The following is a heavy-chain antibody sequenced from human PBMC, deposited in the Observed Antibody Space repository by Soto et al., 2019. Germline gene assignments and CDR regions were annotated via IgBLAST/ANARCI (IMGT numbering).Heavy chain of an antibody. Sequence: QVQLVESGGGVVQPGRSLRLSCAASGFTFSSYGMHWVRQAPGKGLEWVAVISYDGSNKYYADSVKGRFTISIDNSKNTLYLQMNSLRAEDTAVYYCAKDRSVAARYYYYGMDVWGQGTTVTVSS. J-gene: IGHJ6*02. CDR1: GFTFSSYG. V-gene: IGHV3-30*18. CDR3: AKDRSVAARYYYYGMDV. D-gene: IGHD6-6*01. CDR2: ISYDGSNK.